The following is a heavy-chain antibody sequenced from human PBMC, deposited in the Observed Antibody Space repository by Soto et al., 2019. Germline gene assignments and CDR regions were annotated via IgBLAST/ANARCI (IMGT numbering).Heavy chain of an antibody. CDR2: IYYGDNTHSGHT. CDR3: ANSWLHYYYGLDV. D-gene: IGHD5-18*01. CDR1: GGSISRSNYY. J-gene: IGHJ6*02. V-gene: IGHV4-39*01. Sequence: QLQLQESGPGLVKASETLSLTCSVSGGSISRSNYYWGWIRQPPGKGLGWIGSIYYGDNTHSGHTYYNPSIHSRVTISVDTIRNQVSLKLTSVTAADTAVYYCANSWLHYYYGLDVWGQGTTVTVSS.